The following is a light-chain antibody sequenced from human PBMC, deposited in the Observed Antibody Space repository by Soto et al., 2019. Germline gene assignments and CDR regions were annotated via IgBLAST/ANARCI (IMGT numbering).Light chain of an antibody. CDR1: SSNIGAGSD. CDR3: QFYDSSLRGWYV. J-gene: IGLJ1*01. V-gene: IGLV1-40*01. CDR2: GNS. Sequence: QSVLTQPPSVSGAPGQRVTVSCTGSSSNIGAGSDVHWYQQLPGTAPKLLIYGNSNRPSGVPDRFSGSKSGTSASLAITGLQAEDEAEYYGQFYDSSLRGWYVFGTGTKVNVL.